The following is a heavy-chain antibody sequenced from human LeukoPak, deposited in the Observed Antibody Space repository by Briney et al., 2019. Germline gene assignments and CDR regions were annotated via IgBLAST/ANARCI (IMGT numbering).Heavy chain of an antibody. Sequence: SETLSLTCTVSGGSISSHSYYWGWIRQPPGKGLEWIGRMFYSVSTNYNPSLTRRVTISVDTSKNQFSLRLSSVTAADTAMYYCARHGDYLDGSGTYYAPFDNWGQGTLVTASS. CDR3: ARHGDYLDGSGTYYAPFDN. D-gene: IGHD3-10*01. J-gene: IGHJ4*02. V-gene: IGHV4-39*01. CDR2: MFYSVST. CDR1: GGSISSHSYY.